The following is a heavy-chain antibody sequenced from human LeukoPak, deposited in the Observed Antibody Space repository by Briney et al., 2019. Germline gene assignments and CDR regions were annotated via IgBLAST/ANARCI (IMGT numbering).Heavy chain of an antibody. CDR3: AKDTGRPTHAITMEDNAFDI. CDR2: ISWSSGII. V-gene: IGHV3-9*01. J-gene: IGHJ3*02. CDR1: GFTFDDHG. Sequence: GRSLRLSCAASGFTFDDHGMHWVRQAPGKGLEWVSVISWSSGIIGYADSVKGRFTISRDNAKNSLYLQMDSLRAEDTALYYCAKDTGRPTHAITMEDNAFDIWGQGTMVTVSS. D-gene: IGHD3-3*01.